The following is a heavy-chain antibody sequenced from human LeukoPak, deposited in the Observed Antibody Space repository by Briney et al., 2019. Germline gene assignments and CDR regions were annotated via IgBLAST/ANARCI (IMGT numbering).Heavy chain of an antibody. CDR2: IVVGSGNT. Sequence: GTSVKVSSKASGFTFTSSAIQWVRQARGQRLEWIGWIVVGSGNTNYAQKFQERVTITRDMSTSTAYMELSSLRSEDTAVYYCAASIVMKNYYGSGSYYNYYMDVWGKGTTVTVSS. CDR1: GFTFTSSA. V-gene: IGHV1-58*02. J-gene: IGHJ6*03. CDR3: AASIVMKNYYGSGSYYNYYMDV. D-gene: IGHD3-10*01.